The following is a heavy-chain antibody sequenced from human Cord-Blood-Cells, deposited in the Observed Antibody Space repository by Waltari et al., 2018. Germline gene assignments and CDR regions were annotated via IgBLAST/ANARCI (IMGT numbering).Heavy chain of an antibody. V-gene: IGHV4-59*01. CDR1: GGSISSYY. CDR3: ARGYYDSSGYLLDY. J-gene: IGHJ4*02. D-gene: IGHD3-22*01. CDR2: IYYSGST. Sequence: QVQLQESGPGLVKPSETLSLTCTVPGGSISSYYRSWIRPPPGKGLEWIGYIYYSGSTNYNPSLKSRVTISVDTSKNQFSLKLSSVTAADTAVYYCARGYYDSSGYLLDYWGQGTLVTVSS.